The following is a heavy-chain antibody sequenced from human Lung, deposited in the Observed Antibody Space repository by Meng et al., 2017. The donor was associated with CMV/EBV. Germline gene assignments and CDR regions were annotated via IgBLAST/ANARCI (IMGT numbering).Heavy chain of an antibody. D-gene: IGHD5-24*01. CDR2: IRYDGSNK. CDR1: GFTFSSYG. J-gene: IGHJ4*02. CDR3: AKGSGDGYNFAGTVDY. Sequence: GGSLRLXCAASGFTFSSYGMHWVRQAPGKGLEWVAFIRYDGSNKYYADSVKGRFTISRDNSKNTLYLQMNSLRAEDTAVYYCAKGSGDGYNFAGTVDYWGQGTXVTVSS. V-gene: IGHV3-30*02.